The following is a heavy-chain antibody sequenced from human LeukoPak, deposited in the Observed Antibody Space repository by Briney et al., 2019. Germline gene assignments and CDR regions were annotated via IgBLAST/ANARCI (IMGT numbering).Heavy chain of an antibody. J-gene: IGHJ4*02. D-gene: IGHD6-19*01. Sequence: GGSLRLSCAASGFTFTSYTMNWVRQAPGKGLEWVSSISSSTIYIYYADSVKGRFTISRDNAKNSVYLQMNCLRAEDTAVYYCARDTSSGRYGGFDYWGQGTLVTVSS. CDR2: ISSSTIYI. CDR3: ARDTSSGRYGGFDY. V-gene: IGHV3-21*01. CDR1: GFTFTSYT.